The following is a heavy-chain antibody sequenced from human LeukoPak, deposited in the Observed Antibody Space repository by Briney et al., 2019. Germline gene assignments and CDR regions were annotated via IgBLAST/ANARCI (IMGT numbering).Heavy chain of an antibody. V-gene: IGHV1-46*01. Sequence: GASVKVSCKASGYTFTSYYMHWVRQAPGQGLEWMGIINPSGGSTSYAQKFQGRVTMTRDMSTSTVYMELSSLRSEDTAVYYCARGPYYYGSGSLPYYYYMDVWGKGTTVTVSS. CDR2: INPSGGST. CDR1: GYTFTSYY. CDR3: ARGPYYYGSGSLPYYYYMDV. D-gene: IGHD3-10*01. J-gene: IGHJ6*03.